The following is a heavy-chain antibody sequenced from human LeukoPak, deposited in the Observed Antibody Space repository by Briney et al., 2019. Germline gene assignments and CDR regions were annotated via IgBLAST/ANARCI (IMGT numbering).Heavy chain of an antibody. CDR3: ARVLVQGVIAPFGY. CDR1: GYTFTGYY. CDR2: INPNSGGT. Sequence: GASVKVSCKASGYTFTGYYMHWVRQAPGQGLEWMGWINPNSGGTDYAQKFQGRVTMTRDTSISTAYMELSRLRSDDTAVYYCARVLVQGVIAPFGYWGQGTLVTVSS. V-gene: IGHV1-2*02. J-gene: IGHJ4*02. D-gene: IGHD3-10*01.